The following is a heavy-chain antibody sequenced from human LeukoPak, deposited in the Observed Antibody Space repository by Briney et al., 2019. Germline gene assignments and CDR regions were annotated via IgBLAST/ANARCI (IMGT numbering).Heavy chain of an antibody. CDR3: ARASTPTYYDFWSGYYETPFDY. CDR2: INPNSGGT. J-gene: IGHJ4*02. CDR1: GYTFTGYY. Sequence: ASVKVSCKASGYTFTGYYMHWVRQAPGQGLEWMGWINPNSGGTNYAQKFQGRVTMTRDTSISTAYMELSCLRSDDTAVYYCARASTPTYYDFWSGYYETPFDYWGQGTLVTVSS. V-gene: IGHV1-2*02. D-gene: IGHD3-3*01.